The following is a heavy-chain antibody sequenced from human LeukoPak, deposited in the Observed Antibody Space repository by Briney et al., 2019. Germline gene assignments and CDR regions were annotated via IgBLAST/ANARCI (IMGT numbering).Heavy chain of an antibody. Sequence: GGSLRLSCAASGFTFSSYWMSWVRQAPGKGLEWVANIKQDGSEKYYVDSVKGRFTTSRDNAKNSLYLQMNSLRAEDTAVYYCARNAYYYGSGSPLGYWGQGTLVTVSS. V-gene: IGHV3-7*01. CDR1: GFTFSSYW. D-gene: IGHD3-10*01. CDR3: ARNAYYYGSGSPLGY. J-gene: IGHJ4*02. CDR2: IKQDGSEK.